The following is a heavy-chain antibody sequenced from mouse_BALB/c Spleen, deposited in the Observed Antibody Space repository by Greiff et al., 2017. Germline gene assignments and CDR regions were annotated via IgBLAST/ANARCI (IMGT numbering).Heavy chain of an antibody. D-gene: IGHD1-1*01. CDR3: ARNCATVVAFDY. Sequence: VMLVESGPGLVQPSQCLSITCTVSGFSLTSYGVHWVRQSPGKGLEWLGLIWRVGSTDYNAAFISRLSISTDNSKSQVFFKMNSLQANDTAIYYCARNCATVVAFDYWGQGTTLTVSS. V-gene: IGHV2-2*02. CDR2: IWRVGST. CDR1: GFSLTSYG. J-gene: IGHJ2*01.